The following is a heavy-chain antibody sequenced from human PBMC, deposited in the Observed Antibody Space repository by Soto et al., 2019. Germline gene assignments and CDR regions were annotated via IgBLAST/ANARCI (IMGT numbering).Heavy chain of an antibody. Sequence: EVQLLESGGGLVQPGGSLGLSCAASGFTFSSYDMSWVRLAPGKGLEYVSSISVTGSGTYYTDSVKGRFTISRDNSKNTLYLQMNSLRVEDTAVYYCARTTTTKSRDYWGQGTLVTVSS. D-gene: IGHD4-17*01. CDR3: ARTTTTKSRDY. CDR1: GFTFSSYD. CDR2: ISVTGSGT. V-gene: IGHV3-23*01. J-gene: IGHJ4*02.